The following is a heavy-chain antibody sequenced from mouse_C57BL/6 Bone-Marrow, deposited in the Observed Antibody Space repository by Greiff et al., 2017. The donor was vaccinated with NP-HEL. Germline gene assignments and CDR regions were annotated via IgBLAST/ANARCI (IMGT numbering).Heavy chain of an antibody. J-gene: IGHJ3*01. Sequence: QVQLKQPGTELVKPGASVKLSCKASGYTFTSYWMHWVKQRPGQGLEWIGNINPSNGGTNYNEKFKSKATLTVDKSSSTAYMQLSSLTSEDSAVYYCARGDLYYGNSWFAYWGQGTLVTVSA. CDR3: ARGDLYYGNSWFAY. CDR1: GYTFTSYW. CDR2: INPSNGGT. D-gene: IGHD2-1*01. V-gene: IGHV1-53*01.